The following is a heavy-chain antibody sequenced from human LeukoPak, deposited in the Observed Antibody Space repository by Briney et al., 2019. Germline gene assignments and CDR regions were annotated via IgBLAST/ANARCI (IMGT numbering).Heavy chain of an antibody. CDR1: GYTFTSYY. Sequence: ASVKVSCKASGYTFTSYYMHWVRQAPGQGLEWMGWINSNSGDTNYAQNFQGRVTMTRDTSISTAYLELSRLRSDDTAVYYCARESYCSTPSCSHDYWGQGTLVTVSS. V-gene: IGHV1-2*02. CDR3: ARESYCSTPSCSHDY. CDR2: INSNSGDT. D-gene: IGHD2-2*01. J-gene: IGHJ4*02.